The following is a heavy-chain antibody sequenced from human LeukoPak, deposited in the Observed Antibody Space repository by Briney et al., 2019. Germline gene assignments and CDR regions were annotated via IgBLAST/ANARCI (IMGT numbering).Heavy chain of an antibody. CDR2: IIPILGIA. Sequence: SVKVSCKASGGTFSSYTISWVRQAPGQGLEWMGRIIPILGIANYAQKFQGRVTIIADKSTSTAYMELSSLRSEDTAVYYCARGKHHVLRFLEWLPPGAFDIWGQGTMVTVSS. CDR3: ARGKHHVLRFLEWLPPGAFDI. CDR1: GGTFSSYT. J-gene: IGHJ3*02. V-gene: IGHV1-69*02. D-gene: IGHD3-3*01.